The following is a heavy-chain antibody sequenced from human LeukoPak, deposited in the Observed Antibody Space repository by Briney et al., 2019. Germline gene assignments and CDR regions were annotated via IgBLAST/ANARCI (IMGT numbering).Heavy chain of an antibody. CDR1: GGSISSGDYY. Sequence: PSQTLSLTFTVSGGSISSGDYYWSWIRQPPGKGLEWIGYIYYSGSTYYNPSLKSRVTISVDTSKNQFSLKLSSVTAADTALYYCARGHSTSSGDFDYWGQGTLVTVSS. V-gene: IGHV4-30-4*01. D-gene: IGHD6-6*01. CDR3: ARGHSTSSGDFDY. J-gene: IGHJ4*02. CDR2: IYYSGST.